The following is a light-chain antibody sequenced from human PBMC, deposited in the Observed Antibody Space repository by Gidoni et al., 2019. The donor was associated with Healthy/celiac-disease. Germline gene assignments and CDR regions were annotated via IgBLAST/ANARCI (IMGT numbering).Light chain of an antibody. V-gene: IGLV2-14*01. Sequence: QSALTQPASVSGSPGQSITISCTGTSSDVGGYHYVSWYQQHPGKAPKLMIYEVSNRPSGVSNRFSGSKSGNTASLTISALQAEDEADYYCSSYTSSSTLGVFGGGTKLTVL. J-gene: IGLJ2*01. CDR3: SSYTSSSTLGV. CDR1: SSDVGGYHY. CDR2: EVS.